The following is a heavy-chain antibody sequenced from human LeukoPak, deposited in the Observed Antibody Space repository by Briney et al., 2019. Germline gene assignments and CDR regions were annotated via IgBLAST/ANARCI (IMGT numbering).Heavy chain of an antibody. J-gene: IGHJ4*02. CDR1: GFNVRSNY. CDR3: ARKLLSPAAPFDY. CDR2: IYSGGST. D-gene: IGHD4-23*01. V-gene: IGHV3-53*01. Sequence: PGGSLRLSCVASGFNVRSNYMSWVRQAPGKGLGWVSVIYSGGSTYYAKSVEGRFTISRDNSKNTLYLQMNSLRVEDTAVYYCARKLLSPAAPFDYWGPGTLVTVSS.